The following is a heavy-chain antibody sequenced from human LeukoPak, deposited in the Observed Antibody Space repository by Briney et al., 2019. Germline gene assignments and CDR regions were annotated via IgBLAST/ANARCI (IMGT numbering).Heavy chain of an antibody. Sequence: GSLRLSCTASGLTLSNYWMIWVRQAPGKGLQWVAKIKQDGSEKYYVDSVKGRFTISRDNAENSLYLQMNSLRVEDTAVYYCAARSSGNPYFWGQGTLVTVSS. J-gene: IGHJ4*02. CDR3: AARSSGNPYF. CDR1: GLTLSNYW. V-gene: IGHV3-7*03. D-gene: IGHD1-26*01. CDR2: IKQDGSEK.